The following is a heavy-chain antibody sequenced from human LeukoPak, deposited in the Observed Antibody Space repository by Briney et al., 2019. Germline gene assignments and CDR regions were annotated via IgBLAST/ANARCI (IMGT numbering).Heavy chain of an antibody. CDR2: IIPIFGTA. D-gene: IGHD2/OR15-2a*01. J-gene: IGHJ4*02. Sequence: SVKVSCKASGGTFSSYAISWVRQAPGQGREWMGGIIPIFGTANYAQKFQGRVTITADESTNTAYMELRSLRSQDTAVYYCARALSTLLLRIWGPGTLVTVSS. V-gene: IGHV1-69*13. CDR3: ARALSTLLLRI. CDR1: GGTFSSYA.